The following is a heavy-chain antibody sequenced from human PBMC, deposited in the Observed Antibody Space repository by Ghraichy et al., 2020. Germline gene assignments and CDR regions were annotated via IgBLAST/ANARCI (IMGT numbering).Heavy chain of an antibody. D-gene: IGHD3-22*01. CDR2: INQDGSDK. V-gene: IGHV3-7*04. CDR3: ARSTHSSADY. Sequence: RGSLRLSCVASGFTLRDHWMSWVRQAPGKGLEWVAHINQDGSDKLYVDSVKGRFTISKDSAENSLSLQMDSLRAEDTAVYYCARSTHSSADYWGQGSLVTVSS. CDR1: GFTLRDHW. J-gene: IGHJ4*02.